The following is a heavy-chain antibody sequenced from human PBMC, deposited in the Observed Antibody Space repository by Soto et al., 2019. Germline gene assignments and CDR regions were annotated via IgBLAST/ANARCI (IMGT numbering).Heavy chain of an antibody. CDR3: ASPTTVTTMAYYYYYGMDV. CDR1: GGTFSSYA. D-gene: IGHD4-17*01. V-gene: IGHV1-69*13. Sequence: SVKVSCKASGGTFSSYAISWVRQAPGQGLEWMGGIIPIFGTANYAQKFQGRVTITADESTSTAYMELSSLRSEDTAVYYCASPTTVTTMAYYYYYGMDVWGQGTTVTVSS. CDR2: IIPIFGTA. J-gene: IGHJ6*02.